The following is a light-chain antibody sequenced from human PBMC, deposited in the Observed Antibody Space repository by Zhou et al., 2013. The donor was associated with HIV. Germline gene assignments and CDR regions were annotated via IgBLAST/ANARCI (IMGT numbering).Light chain of an antibody. V-gene: IGKV2-28*01. Sequence: DIVMTQSPLSLPVTPGEPASISCRSSQSLLHSNGFNYLDWYLQKPGQSPQLLIYLGSNRASGVPDRFSVSGSGTDFTLKISRVEAEDVAVYYCVHGTLWGYTFGQGTKLEIK. CDR3: VHGTLWGYT. J-gene: IGKJ2*01. CDR1: QSLLHSNGFNY. CDR2: LGS.